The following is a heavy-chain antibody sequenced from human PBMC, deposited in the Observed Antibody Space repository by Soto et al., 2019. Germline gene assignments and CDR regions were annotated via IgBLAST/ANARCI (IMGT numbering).Heavy chain of an antibody. Sequence: GESLKISCKGSGYSFAGYWITWVRQKPGKGLGWMGRIDPSDSQTYYSPSFRGHVTISVTKSITTVFLQWSSLRASDSAMYYCARQIYDSDTGPNFQYYFDSWGQGTPVTVSS. CDR1: GYSFAGYW. V-gene: IGHV5-10-1*01. CDR3: ARQIYDSDTGPNFQYYFDS. D-gene: IGHD3-22*01. CDR2: IDPSDSQT. J-gene: IGHJ4*02.